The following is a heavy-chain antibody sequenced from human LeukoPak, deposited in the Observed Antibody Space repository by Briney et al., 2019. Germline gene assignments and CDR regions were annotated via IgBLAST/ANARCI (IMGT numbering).Heavy chain of an antibody. Sequence: GASVKVSCKVSGYTLTELSMHWVRQAPGKGLEWMGGFDPEDGETIYAQKFQGRVTMTEDTSTDTAYMELSSLSSEDTAVYYCATSGINWNYEFDYWGQGTLVTVSS. V-gene: IGHV1-24*01. CDR1: GYTLTELS. CDR2: FDPEDGET. J-gene: IGHJ4*02. CDR3: ATSGINWNYEFDY. D-gene: IGHD1-7*01.